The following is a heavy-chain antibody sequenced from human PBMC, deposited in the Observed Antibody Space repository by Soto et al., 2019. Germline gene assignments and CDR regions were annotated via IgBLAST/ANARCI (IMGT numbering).Heavy chain of an antibody. CDR3: AKDTRLGYDILTGKSIWGAYYFDY. CDR2: ISYDGSNK. Sequence: QVQLVESGGGVVQPGRSLRLSCAASGFTFSSYGMHWVRQAPGKGLEWVAVISYDGSNKYYADSVKGRFTISRDNSKNTLYLQMNSLRAEDTAVYYCAKDTRLGYDILTGKSIWGAYYFDYWGQGTLVTVSS. D-gene: IGHD3-9*01. J-gene: IGHJ4*02. V-gene: IGHV3-30*18. CDR1: GFTFSSYG.